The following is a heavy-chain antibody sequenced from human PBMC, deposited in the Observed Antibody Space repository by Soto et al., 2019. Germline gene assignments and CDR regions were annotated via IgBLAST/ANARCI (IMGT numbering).Heavy chain of an antibody. CDR2: IYWDDDK. CDR1: GFSLSTSGVG. V-gene: IGHV2-5*02. CDR3: AHSLAASACGESEPINSFDY. Sequence: QITLKESGPPLVKPTQTLTLTCTFSGFSLSTSGVGVGWIRQPPGKALEWLALIYWDDDKRYSPSLNSRLTLTKDSYKNPVVPTMTLMDPVDTATYYCAHSLAASACGESEPINSFDYWGQATLATVSS. D-gene: IGHD4-17*01. J-gene: IGHJ4*02.